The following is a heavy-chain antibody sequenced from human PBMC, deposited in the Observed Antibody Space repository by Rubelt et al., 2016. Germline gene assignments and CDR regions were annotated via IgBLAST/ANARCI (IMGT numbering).Heavy chain of an antibody. CDR1: GFTFSSYA. J-gene: IGHJ4*02. D-gene: IGHD6-19*01. CDR2: ISYDGSNK. CDR3: ARADSIAVAGTFDY. V-gene: IGHV3-30*04. Sequence: VQLVESGGGVVQPGRSLRLSCAASGFTFSSYAMHWVRQAPGKGLEWVAVISYDGSNKYYADSVKGRFTISRDNSKNTLYLQMKSLRAEDTAVYYCARADSIAVAGTFDYWGQGTLVTVSS.